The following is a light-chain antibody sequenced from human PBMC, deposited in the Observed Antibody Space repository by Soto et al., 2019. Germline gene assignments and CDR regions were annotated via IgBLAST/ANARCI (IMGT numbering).Light chain of an antibody. Sequence: DIQMTQSPSSLSASVGDRVTITCRASQSISSYLNWYQQKPGKAPKLLIYAASSLLSGVPSRFSGSGSGTAFTLTISSLQPEDFATYYWQQSYSTPWTFGQGTKVEIK. CDR3: QQSYSTPWT. CDR2: AAS. CDR1: QSISSY. J-gene: IGKJ1*01. V-gene: IGKV1-39*01.